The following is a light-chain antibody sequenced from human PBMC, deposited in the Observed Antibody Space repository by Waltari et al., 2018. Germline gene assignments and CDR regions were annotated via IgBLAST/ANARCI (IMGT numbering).Light chain of an antibody. CDR3: QQYNDWPRT. CDR2: GAS. V-gene: IGKV3-15*01. Sequence: ELVMTQSPATLSVSPGERATLSCRASQSVSSNLAWYQQKPGQSPRLLFYGASTRSTGIAARFSGSGSGTAFTLTISSLQSEDFALYYCQQYNDWPRTFGQGTRVEVK. J-gene: IGKJ1*01. CDR1: QSVSSN.